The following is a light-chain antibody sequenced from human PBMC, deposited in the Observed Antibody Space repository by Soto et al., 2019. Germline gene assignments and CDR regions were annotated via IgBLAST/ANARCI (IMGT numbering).Light chain of an antibody. CDR3: QQYDNLSTWT. J-gene: IGKJ1*01. CDR1: QDISNY. CDR2: DAS. V-gene: IGKV1-33*01. Sequence: DIPMTQSPSSLSASIGDRVTITCQASQDISNYLNWYQQKPGKAPKLLIYDASNLETGVPSRFSGSGSGTDFTFTISSLQPEGIATYYCQQYDNLSTWTFGQGTKVEIK.